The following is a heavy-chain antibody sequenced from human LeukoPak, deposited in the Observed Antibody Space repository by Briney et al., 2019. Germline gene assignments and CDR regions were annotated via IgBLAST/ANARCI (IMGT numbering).Heavy chain of an antibody. D-gene: IGHD6-13*01. CDR3: ARPSSSWPGDAFDI. V-gene: IGHV7-4-1*02. Sequence: ASVKVSCKASGYTFTSYAMNWVRQAPGQGLEWMGWINTNTGNPTYAQGFTGRFVFSLDTSVSTAYLQISSLKAEDTAVYYCARPSSSWPGDAFDIWGQGTMVTVSS. CDR2: INTNTGNP. CDR1: GYTFTSYA. J-gene: IGHJ3*02.